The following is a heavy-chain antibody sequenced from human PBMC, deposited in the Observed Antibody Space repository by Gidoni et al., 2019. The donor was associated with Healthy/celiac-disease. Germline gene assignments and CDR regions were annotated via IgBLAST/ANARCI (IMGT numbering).Heavy chain of an antibody. V-gene: IGHV3-7*03. J-gene: IGHJ6*02. CDR3: AREGRTIFGVVTYYGMDV. CDR2: IKQDGSEK. CDR1: GFTFRSSW. Sequence: ELQLVESGGGLVQPGGSLRLSCAASGFTFRSSWMSWVRQAPGKGLEWVANIKQDGSEKYYVDSVKGRFTISRDNAKNSLYLQMNSLRAEDTAVYYCAREGRTIFGVVTYYGMDVWGQGTTVTVSS. D-gene: IGHD3-3*01.